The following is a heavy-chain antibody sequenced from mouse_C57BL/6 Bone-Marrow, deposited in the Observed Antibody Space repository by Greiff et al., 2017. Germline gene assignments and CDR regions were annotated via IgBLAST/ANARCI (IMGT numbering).Heavy chain of an antibody. CDR2: IYPGGGYT. D-gene: IGHD1-1*01. CDR3: ARHYGSSRGFDY. J-gene: IGHJ2*01. V-gene: IGHV1-63*01. Sequence: QVQLKESGAELVRPGTSVKMSCKASGYTFTNYWIGWAKQRPGHGLEWIGDIYPGGGYTNYNEKFKGKATLTADKSSSTAYMQFSSLTSEDSAIYYCARHYGSSRGFDYWGQGTTLTVSS. CDR1: GYTFTNYW.